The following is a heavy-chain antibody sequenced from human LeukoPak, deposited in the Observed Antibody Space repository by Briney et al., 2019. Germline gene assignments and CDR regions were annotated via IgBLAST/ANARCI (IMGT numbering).Heavy chain of an antibody. Sequence: QPGGPLKFSCQPPGLPASSSKLSWVPQAPGKGLEWVSIIYIGDNPHYADSVKGRFTISRHNSKNTLYLQMNNLRAEDTAVYYCARVRPWVFDYWGQGTLVTVSS. V-gene: IGHV3-53*04. J-gene: IGHJ4*02. CDR3: ARVRPWVFDY. CDR1: GLPASSSK. CDR2: IYIGDNP.